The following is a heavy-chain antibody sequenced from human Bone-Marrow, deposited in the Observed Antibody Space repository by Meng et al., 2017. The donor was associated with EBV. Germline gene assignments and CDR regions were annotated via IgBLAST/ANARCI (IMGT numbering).Heavy chain of an antibody. CDR1: GFTFSSYA. CDR2: ISGSGGST. CDR3: AKDRDYGDYGSGYFDY. Sequence: VQLVESGGGVVQPGGSLRLSCAASGFTFSSYAMSWVRQAPGKGLEWVSAISGSGGSTYYADSVKGRFTISRDNSKNTLYLQMNSLRAEDTAVYYCAKDRDYGDYGSGYFDYWGQGTLVTVSS. V-gene: IGHV3-23*04. J-gene: IGHJ4*02. D-gene: IGHD4-17*01.